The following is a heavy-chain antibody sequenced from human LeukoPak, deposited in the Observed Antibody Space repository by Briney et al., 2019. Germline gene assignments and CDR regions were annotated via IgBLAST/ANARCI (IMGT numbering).Heavy chain of an antibody. CDR1: GYTFTSYG. CDR2: IHPKSGGT. J-gene: IGHJ4*02. Sequence: GASVKVSCRASGYTFTSYGISWVRQAPGQGLEWMGSIHPKSGGTKYAQKFQGRVTVTRDTSISATYMELSRLTSDDTAVYYCARDPPAAGSTEFDFWGQGTLVTVSS. CDR3: ARDPPAAGSTEFDF. V-gene: IGHV1-2*02. D-gene: IGHD6-13*01.